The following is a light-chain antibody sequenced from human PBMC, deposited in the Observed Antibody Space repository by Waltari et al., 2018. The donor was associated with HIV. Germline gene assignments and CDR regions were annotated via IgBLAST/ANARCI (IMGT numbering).Light chain of an antibody. Sequence: EVVMTQSPATLSASPGERAPLSCRASQGVNSNLAWYQQRPGQAPRLLIYGVSTRATGVPARFSGSGSGTDFTLTISSLQSEDFAVYYCQQCNNWPLTFGGGTKVEIK. V-gene: IGKV3-15*01. CDR2: GVS. CDR1: QGVNSN. CDR3: QQCNNWPLT. J-gene: IGKJ4*01.